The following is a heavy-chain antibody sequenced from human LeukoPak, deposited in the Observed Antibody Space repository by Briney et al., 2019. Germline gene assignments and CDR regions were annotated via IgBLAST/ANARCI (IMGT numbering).Heavy chain of an antibody. CDR2: INHSGST. Sequence: SKTLSLTCAVYGGSFSGYYWSWIRQPPGKGLEWIGEINHSGSTNYNPPLKSRVTISVDTSKNQFSLKLSSVTAADTAVYYCARANRIVGVSWGQGTLVTVSS. J-gene: IGHJ5*02. CDR1: GGSFSGYY. D-gene: IGHD1-26*01. CDR3: ARANRIVGVS. V-gene: IGHV4-34*01.